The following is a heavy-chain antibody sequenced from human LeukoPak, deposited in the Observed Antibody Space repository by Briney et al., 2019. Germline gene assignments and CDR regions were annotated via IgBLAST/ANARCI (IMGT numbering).Heavy chain of an antibody. V-gene: IGHV4-61*08. Sequence: PSQTLSLTCTVSGGSISSGGYYWSWIRQPPGKGLEGIGYIYYSGSTNYNPSLKSRVTISVDTSKNQFSLKLSSVTAADTAVYYCARQPGWELPTSWFDPWGQGTLVTVSS. CDR1: GGSISSGGYY. CDR3: ARQPGWELPTSWFDP. J-gene: IGHJ5*02. D-gene: IGHD1-26*01. CDR2: IYYSGST.